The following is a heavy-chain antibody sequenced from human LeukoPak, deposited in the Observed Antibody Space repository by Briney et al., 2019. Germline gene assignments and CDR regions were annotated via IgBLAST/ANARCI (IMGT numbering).Heavy chain of an antibody. CDR2: ISGSGGTT. CDR1: GFPFSSYA. D-gene: IGHD6-25*01. V-gene: IGHV3-23*01. CDR3: AIESGWQSDY. J-gene: IGHJ4*02. Sequence: QPGGSLRLPCAASGFPFSSYAMIWVRQAPGKGLEWVSAISGSGGTTYYADSVKGRFTISRDNSKNTLYLQMNSLRAEDTAVYYCAIESGWQSDYWGQGTLVTVSS.